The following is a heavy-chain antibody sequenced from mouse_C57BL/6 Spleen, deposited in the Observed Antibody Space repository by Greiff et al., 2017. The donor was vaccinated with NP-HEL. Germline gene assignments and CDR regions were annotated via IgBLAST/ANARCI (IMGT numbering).Heavy chain of an antibody. V-gene: IGHV1-42*01. J-gene: IGHJ2*01. CDR2: INPSTGGT. CDR1: GYSFTGYY. CDR3: ARSPRLITTVYFDY. D-gene: IGHD1-1*01. Sequence: VQLQQSGPELVKPGASVKISCKASGYSFTGYYMNWVKQSPEKSLEWIGEINPSTGGTTYNQKFKAKATLTVDKSSSTAYMQLKSLTSEDSAVYYCARSPRLITTVYFDYWGQGTTLTVSS.